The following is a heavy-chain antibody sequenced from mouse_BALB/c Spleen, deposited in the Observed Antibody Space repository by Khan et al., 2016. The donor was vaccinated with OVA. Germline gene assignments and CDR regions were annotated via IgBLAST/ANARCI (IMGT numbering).Heavy chain of an antibody. CDR2: INPNNDGS. Sequence: VQLKESGPELVKPGASVKMSCKASGYTFTSYVMHWVKQKPGQGLEWIGYINPNNDGSKYNEKFRGKATLTSDKSSSTAYMELSSLTSEDSAVYCCVLSLDYFGSEYEGFAYWGQGTLVTVSA. V-gene: IGHV1S136*01. CDR1: GYTFTSYV. J-gene: IGHJ3*01. D-gene: IGHD1-1*01. CDR3: VLSLDYFGSEYEGFAY.